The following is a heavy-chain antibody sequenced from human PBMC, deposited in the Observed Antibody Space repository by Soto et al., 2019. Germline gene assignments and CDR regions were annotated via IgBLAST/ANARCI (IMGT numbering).Heavy chain of an antibody. CDR1: GLTFSDRY. V-gene: IGHV3-72*01. CDR2: IRKKTNSYTT. D-gene: IGHD4-17*01. CDR3: TTVTTVDYYFDY. Sequence: PXESLSLSCAASGLTFSDRYMDWVRQAPGKGLEWVGRIRKKTNSYTTEYAASVKGRFIISRDDSTNSLYLQMSSLKTEDTAVYYCTTVTTVDYYFDYWGQGTLVTVSS. J-gene: IGHJ4*02.